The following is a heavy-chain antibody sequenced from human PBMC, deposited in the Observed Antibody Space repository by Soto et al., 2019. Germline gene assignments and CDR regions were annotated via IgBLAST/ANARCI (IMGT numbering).Heavy chain of an antibody. Sequence: SETLSLTCTVSGGSISSSSYYWGWIRQPPGKGLEWIGSIYYSGSTYYNPSLKSRVTISVDTSKNQFSLKLSSVTAEDTAVYYCARNYYGSGSSWGQGTLVTVSS. J-gene: IGHJ5*02. D-gene: IGHD3-10*01. CDR2: IYYSGST. V-gene: IGHV4-39*01. CDR1: GGSISSSSYY. CDR3: ARNYYGSGSS.